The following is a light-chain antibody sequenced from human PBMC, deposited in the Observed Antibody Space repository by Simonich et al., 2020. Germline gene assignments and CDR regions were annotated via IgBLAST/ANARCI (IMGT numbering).Light chain of an antibody. V-gene: IGLV2-14*01. J-gene: IGLJ2*01. Sequence: QSALTQPPSASGSPGQSVTISCTGTSSDVGGYNYVSWYQQHPGKAPKLMIYDVSKRPSGVSKRFSGSKSGNTASLTISGLQAEDEADYYCSSYTSSSTLVFGGGTKLTVL. CDR1: SSDVGGYNY. CDR2: DVS. CDR3: SSYTSSSTLV.